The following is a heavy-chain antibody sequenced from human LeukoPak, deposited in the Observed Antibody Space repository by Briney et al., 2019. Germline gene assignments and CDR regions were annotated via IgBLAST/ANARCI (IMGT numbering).Heavy chain of an antibody. J-gene: IGHJ6*02. CDR3: ASRYSSSAYYYYGVDV. CDR2: IYYSGST. CDR1: GGSISSSSYY. Sequence: KPSETLSLTCTVSGGSISSSSYYWGWIRQPPGKGLEWIGSIYYSGSTYYNPSLKSRVTISVDTSKNQFSLKLSSVTAADTAVYYCASRYSSSAYYYYGVDVWGQGTTVTVSS. D-gene: IGHD6-6*01. V-gene: IGHV4-39*01.